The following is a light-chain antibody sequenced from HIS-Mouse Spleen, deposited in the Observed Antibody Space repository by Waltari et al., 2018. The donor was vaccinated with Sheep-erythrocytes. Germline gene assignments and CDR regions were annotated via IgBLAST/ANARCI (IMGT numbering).Light chain of an antibody. V-gene: IGLV2-23*01. CDR1: SSDVGSYHL. J-gene: IGLJ3*02. Sequence: QSALTQPASVSGSPGQSITISCTGTSSDVGSYHLGSRYQQHPGKAPKLMIYEGSKRPSGVSNRFSGSKSGNTASLTISGLQAEDEADYYCCSYAGSSTPWVFGGGTKLTVL. CDR2: EGS. CDR3: CSYAGSSTPWV.